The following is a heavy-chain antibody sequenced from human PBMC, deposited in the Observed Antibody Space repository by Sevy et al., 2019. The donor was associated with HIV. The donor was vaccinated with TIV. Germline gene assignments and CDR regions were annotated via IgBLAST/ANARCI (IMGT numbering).Heavy chain of an antibody. V-gene: IGHV3-15*01. CDR3: TTKGDFWSGYQFFEY. CDR1: GFTFSKAW. J-gene: IGHJ4*02. CDR2: IKSRADGGTT. Sequence: GWSLRLSCAASGFTFSKAWMTWVRQTPGKGLEWVGRIKSRADGGTTDYAAPVKGRFSISRDDSKNTLYLQMNSLKIEDTAVYYCTTKGDFWSGYQFFEYWGQGTLVTVSS. D-gene: IGHD3-3*01.